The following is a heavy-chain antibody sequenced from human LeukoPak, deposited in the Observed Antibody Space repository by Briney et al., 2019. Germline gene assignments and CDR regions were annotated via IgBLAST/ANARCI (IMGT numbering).Heavy chain of an antibody. CDR3: ARGLNYGSGSYFFMSSTDH. Sequence: ASVKVSCKASGGTFSSYAISWVRQAPGQGLEWMGVIIPIFGTANYAQKFQGRVTITTDESTSTAYMELSSLRSEDTAVYYCARGLNYGSGSYFFMSSTDHWGQGTLVAVSS. J-gene: IGHJ4*02. CDR1: GGTFSSYA. V-gene: IGHV1-69*05. D-gene: IGHD3-10*01. CDR2: IIPIFGTA.